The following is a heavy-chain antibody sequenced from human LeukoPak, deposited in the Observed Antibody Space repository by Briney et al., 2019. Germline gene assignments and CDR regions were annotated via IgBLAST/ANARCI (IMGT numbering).Heavy chain of an antibody. V-gene: IGHV3-30-3*01. CDR3: ARSPITMVRGVIHYYGMDV. Sequence: GGSLRLSCAASGFTFSSYAMHWVRQAPGKGLEWVAVISYDGSNKYYADSVKGRFTISRDNSKNTLYLQMNSLRAEDTAVYYCARSPITMVRGVIHYYGMDVWGQGTTVTVSS. CDR1: GFTFSSYA. D-gene: IGHD3-10*01. J-gene: IGHJ6*02. CDR2: ISYDGSNK.